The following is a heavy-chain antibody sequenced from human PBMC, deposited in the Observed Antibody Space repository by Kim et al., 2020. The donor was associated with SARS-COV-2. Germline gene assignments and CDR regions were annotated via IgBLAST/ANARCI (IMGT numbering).Heavy chain of an antibody. CDR3: ARSNPFLYDFWSGYYDY. J-gene: IGHJ4*02. V-gene: IGHV3-30-3*01. CDR1: GFTFSSYA. D-gene: IGHD3-3*01. CDR2: ISYDGSNK. Sequence: GGSLRLSCAASGFTFSSYAMHWVRQAPGKGLEWVAVISYDGSNKYYADSVKGRFTISRDNSKNTLYLQMNSLRAEDTAVYYCARSNPFLYDFWSGYYDYWGQGTLVTVSS.